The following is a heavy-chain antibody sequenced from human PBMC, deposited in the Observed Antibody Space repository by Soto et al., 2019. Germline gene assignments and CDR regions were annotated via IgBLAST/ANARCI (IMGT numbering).Heavy chain of an antibody. D-gene: IGHD3-10*01. CDR2: IYSGGST. Sequence: LRLSCAASGFTVSSNYMSWVRQAPGKGLEWVSVIYSGGSTYYADSVKGRFTISRDNSENTLYLQMNSLRAEDTAVYYCARDRITMVRGVLLNYYGMDVWGQGTTVTVSS. CDR3: ARDRITMVRGVLLNYYGMDV. V-gene: IGHV3-53*01. CDR1: GFTVSSNY. J-gene: IGHJ6*02.